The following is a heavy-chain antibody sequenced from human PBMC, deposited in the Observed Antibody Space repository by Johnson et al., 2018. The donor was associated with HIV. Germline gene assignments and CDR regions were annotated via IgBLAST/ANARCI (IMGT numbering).Heavy chain of an antibody. J-gene: IGHJ3*02. CDR3: EKERGRGGDAFDS. CDR1: GFTFDDYA. CDR2: ISWNSGSI. Sequence: VQLVESGGGLVQPGRSLRLSCAASGFTFDDYAMHWVRQAPGKGLEWVSGISWNSGSIGYADSVKGRFTISRDNAKNSLYLQMNSLRAEDTALYYCEKERGRGGDAFDSWGQGTMVTVSS. V-gene: IGHV3-9*01. D-gene: IGHD3-10*01.